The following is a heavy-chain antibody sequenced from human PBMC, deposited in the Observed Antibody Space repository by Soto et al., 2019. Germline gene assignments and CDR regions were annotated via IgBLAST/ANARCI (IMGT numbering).Heavy chain of an antibody. D-gene: IGHD2-21*01. V-gene: IGHV3-15*01. CDR2: IKSKANGETI. CDR1: GFTFSNAW. CDR3: TTGLFFDY. Sequence: GGSLRLSCAGSGFTFSNAWMNWVRQAPGKGLEWVARIKSKANGETIEYTAPVKGRFSISRDDSKNTAYLQMNSLKTEDTAVYYCTTGLFFDYWGQGTLVTVSS. J-gene: IGHJ4*02.